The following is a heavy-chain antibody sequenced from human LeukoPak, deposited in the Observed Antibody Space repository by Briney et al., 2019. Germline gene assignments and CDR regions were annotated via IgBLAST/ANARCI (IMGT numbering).Heavy chain of an antibody. CDR2: INPNSGGT. Sequence: ASVKVSCKASGYTFTGYYMHWVRQAPGQGLEWMGWINPNSGGTNYAQKFQGRVTMTRDTSISTAYMELSRLRSDGTAVYYCAVGVSTPSPYYFDYWGQGTLVTVSS. CDR3: AVGVSTPSPYYFDY. D-gene: IGHD2-15*01. J-gene: IGHJ4*02. CDR1: GYTFTGYY. V-gene: IGHV1-2*02.